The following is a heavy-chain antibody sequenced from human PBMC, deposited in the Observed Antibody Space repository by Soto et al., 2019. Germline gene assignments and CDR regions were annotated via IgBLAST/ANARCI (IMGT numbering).Heavy chain of an antibody. V-gene: IGHV3-66*01. Sequence: EVQLVESGGDLVQPGGSLRLSCAASGFTVTSDYMSCVRQAPGKGLEWVSTLYSGDNTYYADSVKGRFIISRDKSKNTLYLQINNLRAEDTAVYYCARFPRIALAAFDCWGQGTLVTVSS. CDR3: ARFPRIALAAFDC. D-gene: IGHD6-19*01. CDR1: GFTVTSDY. J-gene: IGHJ4*02. CDR2: LYSGDNT.